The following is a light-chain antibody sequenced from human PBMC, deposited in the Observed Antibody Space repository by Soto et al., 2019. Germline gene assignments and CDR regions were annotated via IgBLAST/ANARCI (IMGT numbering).Light chain of an antibody. CDR1: SSDINTSRY. CDR3: SSDVSGYSLGV. CDR2: EVS. Sequence: QSALTQPASVSGSPGQSITISCIGASSDINTSRYVSWYQQHPGKAPKLLIYEVSIRPAGVSSRFSGSKSANPASLTISGLQPEDEADYFCSSDVSGYSLGVFGGGTKLTVL. J-gene: IGLJ3*02. V-gene: IGLV2-14*01.